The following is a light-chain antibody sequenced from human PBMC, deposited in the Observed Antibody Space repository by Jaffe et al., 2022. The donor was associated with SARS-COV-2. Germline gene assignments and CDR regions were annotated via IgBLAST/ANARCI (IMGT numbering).Light chain of an antibody. CDR1: NIGRKS. Sequence: SYVLTQPPSVSVAPGETATITCGGNNIGRKSVHWYQQRLGQAPVLVISYDSDRASGIPERFSGSNSGNTATLTINRVEAGDEADYYCQVWETSSVPYVFGPGTKVTVL. CDR3: QVWETSSVPYV. J-gene: IGLJ1*01. V-gene: IGLV3-21*01. CDR2: YDS.